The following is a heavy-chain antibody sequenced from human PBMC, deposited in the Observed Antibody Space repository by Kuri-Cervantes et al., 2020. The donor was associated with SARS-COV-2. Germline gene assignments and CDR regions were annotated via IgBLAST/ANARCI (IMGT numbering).Heavy chain of an antibody. Sequence: GESLKISCAASGFTFDDYGMSWVRQAPGKGLEWVSRINWNGGSTGYADSVKGRFTISRDNAKNSLYLQMNNLRAEDTALYFCARDPTGVAGVGRFFDYWGQGALVTV. V-gene: IGHV3-20*04. D-gene: IGHD6-19*01. CDR3: ARDPTGVAGVGRFFDY. J-gene: IGHJ4*02. CDR2: INWNGGST. CDR1: GFTFDDYG.